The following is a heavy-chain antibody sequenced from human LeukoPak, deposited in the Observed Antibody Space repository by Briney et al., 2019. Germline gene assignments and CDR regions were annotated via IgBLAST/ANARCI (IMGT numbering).Heavy chain of an antibody. CDR2: INPSGGST. J-gene: IGHJ4*02. V-gene: IGHV1-46*01. D-gene: IGHD3-22*01. Sequence: ASVTVSCTASGYTFTSYYMHWVRQAPGQGLEWMGIINPSGGSTSYAQKFQGRVTMTRDTSTSTVYMELSSLRSEDTAVYYCARAYQPYYYDSSGYLLDYWGQGTLVTVSS. CDR1: GYTFTSYY. CDR3: ARAYQPYYYDSSGYLLDY.